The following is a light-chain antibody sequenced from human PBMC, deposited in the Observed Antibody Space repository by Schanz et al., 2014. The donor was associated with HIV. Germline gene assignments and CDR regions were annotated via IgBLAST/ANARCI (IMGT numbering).Light chain of an antibody. CDR3: QQCVTYPYT. CDR2: QAS. J-gene: IGKJ2*01. Sequence: DIQMTQSPSRLSASVGGSVTITCRASQTIGRLLAWYQQKPGRAPKLLIYQASILETGVPSRFSGSGSGTSFTLTITSLQPDDFATYYCQQCVTYPYTFGQGTKLDIK. CDR1: QTIGRL. V-gene: IGKV1-5*03.